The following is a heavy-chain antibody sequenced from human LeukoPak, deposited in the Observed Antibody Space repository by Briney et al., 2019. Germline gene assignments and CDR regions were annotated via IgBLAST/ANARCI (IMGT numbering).Heavy chain of an antibody. CDR2: ISSSSSYI. V-gene: IGHV3-21*01. D-gene: IGHD6-13*01. CDR3: AKGTRSSSWYGQIDY. J-gene: IGHJ4*02. Sequence: PGGSLRLSCAASGFTFSSYSMNWVRQAPGKGLEWVSSISSSSSYIYYADSVKGRFTISRDNSKNTLYLQMNSLRAEDTAVYYCAKGTRSSSWYGQIDYWGQGTLVTVSS. CDR1: GFTFSSYS.